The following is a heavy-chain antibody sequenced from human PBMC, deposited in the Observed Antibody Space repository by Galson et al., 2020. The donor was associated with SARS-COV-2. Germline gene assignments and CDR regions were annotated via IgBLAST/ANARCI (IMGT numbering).Heavy chain of an antibody. Sequence: GFLRLSCAASGFTFSSSAMSWVRQAPGRGLEWVSLILGSGGSTYYADSVKGRFTISRDNSKNTLYLQMNSLRAGDTAVYSCAKGGFFDYTVESWGQGTLVTVSS. CDR2: ILGSGGST. CDR3: AKGGFFDYTVES. CDR1: GFTFSSSA. D-gene: IGHD4-4*01. V-gene: IGHV3-23*01. J-gene: IGHJ4*02.